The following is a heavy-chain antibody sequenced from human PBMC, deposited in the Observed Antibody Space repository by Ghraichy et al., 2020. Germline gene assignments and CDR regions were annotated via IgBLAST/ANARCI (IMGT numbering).Heavy chain of an antibody. CDR1: GFTFSSYA. D-gene: IGHD3-22*01. V-gene: IGHV3-23*01. J-gene: IGHJ4*02. CDR2: ISGSGGST. CDR3: AKPSYDSSGYYPDY. Sequence: GESLNISCAASGFTFSSYAMSWVRQAPGKGLEWVSAISGSGGSTYYADSVKGRFTISRDNSKNTLYLQMNSLRAEDTAVYYCAKPSYDSSGYYPDYWGQGTLVTVST.